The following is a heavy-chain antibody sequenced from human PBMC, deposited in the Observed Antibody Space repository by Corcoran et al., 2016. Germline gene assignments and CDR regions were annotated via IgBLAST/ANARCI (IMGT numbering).Heavy chain of an antibody. J-gene: IGHJ6*02. V-gene: IGHV3-48*04. CDR2: ISSSSSTI. Sequence: EVQLGESGGGLVQPGGSLRLSCAASGFTFSSYSMNWVRQAPGKGLEWVSYISSSSSTIYYADSVKGRFTISRDNAKNSLYLQMNSLRAEDTAVYYCAGDYEFVMDVWGQGTTVTVSS. CDR3: AGDYEFVMDV. CDR1: GFTFSSYS. D-gene: IGHD5-12*01.